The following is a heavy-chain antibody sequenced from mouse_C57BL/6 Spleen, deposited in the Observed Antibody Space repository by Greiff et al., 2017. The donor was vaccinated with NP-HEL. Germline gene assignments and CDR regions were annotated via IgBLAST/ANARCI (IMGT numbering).Heavy chain of an antibody. J-gene: IGHJ3*01. CDR3: ARQAAY. CDR1: GFTFSSYG. V-gene: IGHV5-6*01. CDR2: ISSGGSYT. Sequence: EVQVVESGGDLVKPGGSLKLSCAASGFTFSSYGMSWVRQTPDKRLEWVATISSGGSYTYYPDSVKGRFTISRDNAKNTLYLQMSSLKSEDTAMYYCARQAAYWGQGTLVTVSA.